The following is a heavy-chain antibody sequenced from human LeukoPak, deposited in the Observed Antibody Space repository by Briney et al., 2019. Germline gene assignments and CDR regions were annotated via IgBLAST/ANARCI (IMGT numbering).Heavy chain of an antibody. V-gene: IGHV3-73*01. Sequence: GGSLRLSCAASGFTFSSYSMNWVRQASGKGLEWVGRIRSKANSYATAYAASVKGRFTISRDDSKNTAYLQMNSLKTEDTAVYYCTSPSYYYDSSGYYYTEVHYWGQGTLVTVSS. CDR3: TSPSYYYDSSGYYYTEVHY. CDR1: GFTFSSYS. CDR2: IRSKANSYAT. J-gene: IGHJ4*02. D-gene: IGHD3-22*01.